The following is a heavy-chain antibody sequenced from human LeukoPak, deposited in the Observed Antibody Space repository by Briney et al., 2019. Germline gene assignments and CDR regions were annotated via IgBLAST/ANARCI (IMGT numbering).Heavy chain of an antibody. CDR2: IYYTGNT. V-gene: IGHV4-59*12. Sequence: PSETLSLTCTVSGGSISSYYWSWIRQPPGKGLEWIGYIYYTGNTNYNPSLKSRVTISVDTSKNQFSLKLSSVTAADTAVYYCARVEGYYYGMDVWGQGTTVTVSS. J-gene: IGHJ6*02. CDR3: ARVEGYYYGMDV. D-gene: IGHD1-1*01. CDR1: GGSISSYY.